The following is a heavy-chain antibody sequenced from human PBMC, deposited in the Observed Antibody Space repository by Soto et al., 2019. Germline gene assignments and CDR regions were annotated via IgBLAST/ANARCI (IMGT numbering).Heavy chain of an antibody. CDR2: IIPILGIA. CDR1: GGTFSSYT. V-gene: IGHV1-69*08. Sequence: QVQLVQSGAEVKKPGSSVKVSCKASGGTFSSYTISWVRQAPGQGLEWMGRIIPILGIANYAQKFQGRVTITADKSTSTDYMELSSLRSEDTAVYYCAREAGDWVHYGMDVWGQGTTVTVSS. D-gene: IGHD3-10*01. J-gene: IGHJ6*02. CDR3: AREAGDWVHYGMDV.